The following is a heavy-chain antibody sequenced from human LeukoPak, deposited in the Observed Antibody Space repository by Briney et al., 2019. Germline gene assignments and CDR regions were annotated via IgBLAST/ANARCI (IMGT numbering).Heavy chain of an antibody. J-gene: IGHJ4*02. CDR2: IYYSGST. CDR3: ARQGQWLAYLYYFDY. V-gene: IGHV4-39*01. CDR1: GVSISSSSYY. Sequence: SETLSLTCTVSGVSISSSSYYWGWIRQPPGKGLEWIGSIYYSGSTYYNPSLKSRVTISVDTSKNQFSLKLSSVTAADTAVYYCARQGQWLAYLYYFDYWSQGTLVTVSS. D-gene: IGHD6-19*01.